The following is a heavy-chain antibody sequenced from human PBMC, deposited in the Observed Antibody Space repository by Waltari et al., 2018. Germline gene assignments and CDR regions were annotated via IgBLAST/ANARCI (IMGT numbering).Heavy chain of an antibody. J-gene: IGHJ4*02. V-gene: IGHV4-4*07. CDR3: ARNSFDFWSGYPNIFDY. CDR1: GGSISSYS. D-gene: IGHD3-3*01. CDR2: IYTSGST. Sequence: QVQLQESGPGLVKPSETLSLTCTVSGGSISSYSWSWIRQPAGKGLEWIGRIYTSGSTNYNPSLKSRVTMSVDTSKNQFSLKLSSVTAADTAVYYCARNSFDFWSGYPNIFDYWGQGTLVTVSS.